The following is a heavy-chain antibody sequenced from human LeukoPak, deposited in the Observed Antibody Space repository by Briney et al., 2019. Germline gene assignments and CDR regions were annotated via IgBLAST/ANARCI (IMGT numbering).Heavy chain of an antibody. V-gene: IGHV3-7*01. CDR3: ARDLRGLGLGVVFDS. CDR1: GFTSSDSW. Sequence: PGGSLRLSCAASGFTSSDSWINWVRQAPGKGLEWVANIKQDGSEKYYVDSVKGRFTISRDNAKNSLYLQMNRLRAEDTAVYYCARDLRGLGLGVVFDSWGQGTLVTVSS. J-gene: IGHJ4*02. D-gene: IGHD3-16*01. CDR2: IKQDGSEK.